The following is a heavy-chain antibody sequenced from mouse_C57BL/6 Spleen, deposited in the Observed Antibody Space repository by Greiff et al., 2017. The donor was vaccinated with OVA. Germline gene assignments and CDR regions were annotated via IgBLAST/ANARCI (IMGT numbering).Heavy chain of an antibody. CDR3: ARSNWDGFDY. Sequence: QVQLQQPGAELVKPGASVKLSCKASGYTFTSYWMHWVKQRPGQGLEWSGMMHPNSGRTNDNEKFKSKATLTVDKSSSTAYMQLSSLTSEDSAVYYCARSNWDGFDYWGKGTTLTVSS. V-gene: IGHV1-64*01. J-gene: IGHJ2*01. CDR1: GYTFTSYW. D-gene: IGHD4-1*01. CDR2: MHPNSGRT.